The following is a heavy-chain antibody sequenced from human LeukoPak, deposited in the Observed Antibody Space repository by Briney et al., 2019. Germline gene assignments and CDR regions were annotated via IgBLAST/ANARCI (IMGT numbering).Heavy chain of an antibody. CDR1: GFTFRNYG. Sequence: GRSLRLSCAASGFTFRNYGMHWVRQAPGKGLEWVAVISIDGSEKYYADSVKGRFTISRDNSKNTLYLQLNSLRAEDTAMYYCARVSSSGWYVEYWGQGTLVTVSS. J-gene: IGHJ4*02. D-gene: IGHD6-19*01. CDR2: ISIDGSEK. V-gene: IGHV3-30*03. CDR3: ARVSSSGWYVEY.